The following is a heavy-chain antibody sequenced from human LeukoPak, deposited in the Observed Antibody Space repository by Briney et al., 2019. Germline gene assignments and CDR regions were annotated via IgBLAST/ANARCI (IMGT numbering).Heavy chain of an antibody. CDR1: GFTFSSYS. J-gene: IGHJ6*03. D-gene: IGHD2-15*01. CDR3: ARGYCSGGSCLYYYYYMDV. Sequence: GGSLRLSCAASGFTFSSYSMNWVRQAPGKGLEWVSYIRSSSSTIYYADSVKGRFTISRDNAKNSLYLQMNSLRAEDPAVYYCARGYCSGGSCLYYYYYMDVWGKGTTVTVSS. CDR2: IRSSSSTI. V-gene: IGHV3-48*01.